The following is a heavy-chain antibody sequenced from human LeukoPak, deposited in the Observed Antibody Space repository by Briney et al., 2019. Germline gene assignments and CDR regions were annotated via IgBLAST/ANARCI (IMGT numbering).Heavy chain of an antibody. CDR3: AMERTMVRGMVDY. CDR1: GFTFSSYG. J-gene: IGHJ4*02. Sequence: GRSLRLSCAASGFTFSSYGMNWVRQAPGKGLEWVSSISSSSSYIYYADSVKGRFTISRDNAKNSLYLQMNSLRAEDTAVYYCAMERTMVRGMVDYWGQGTLVTVSS. D-gene: IGHD3-10*01. V-gene: IGHV3-21*01. CDR2: ISSSSSYI.